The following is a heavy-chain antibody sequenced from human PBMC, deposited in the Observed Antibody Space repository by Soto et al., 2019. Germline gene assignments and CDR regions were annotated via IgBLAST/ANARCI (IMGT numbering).Heavy chain of an antibody. CDR2: MNPKTGNT. Sequence: QVQLVQSGAEVKKPGASVKVSCKASRYTFANYDINWVRQATGQGLEWMGWMNPKTGNTGYAQKVQGRVTLTRNTSISPAYMELSSLRSEDTAVYYCARATRDAMVRGVTGYYFDYWGQGTLVTVSS. D-gene: IGHD3-10*01. CDR1: RYTFANYD. V-gene: IGHV1-8*01. J-gene: IGHJ4*02. CDR3: ARATRDAMVRGVTGYYFDY.